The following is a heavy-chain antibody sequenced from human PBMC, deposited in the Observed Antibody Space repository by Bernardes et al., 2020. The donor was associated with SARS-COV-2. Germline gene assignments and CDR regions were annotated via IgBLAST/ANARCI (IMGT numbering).Heavy chain of an antibody. CDR3: ARDGYDFWSGYHDY. V-gene: IGHV3-48*01. Sequence: GGSLRLSCAASGFTFSSYSMNWVRQAPGKGLEWVSYISSSSSTIYYADSVKGRFTISRDNAKNSLYLQMNSLRAEDTAVYYCARDGYDFWSGYHDYWGQGTLVTVSS. D-gene: IGHD3-3*01. CDR2: ISSSSSTI. J-gene: IGHJ4*02. CDR1: GFTFSSYS.